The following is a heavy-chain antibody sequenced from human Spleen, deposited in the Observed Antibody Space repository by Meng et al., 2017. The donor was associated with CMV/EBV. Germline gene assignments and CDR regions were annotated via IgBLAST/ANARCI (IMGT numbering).Heavy chain of an antibody. Sequence: GESLKISCAASGFTFSSYGMHWVRQAPGKGLEWVAFIRYDGSNKYYADSVKGRFTISRDNSKNTLYLQMNSLRAEDTAVYYCANGLGEDAGDIVVVPAAIWVAEYFQHWGQGTLVTVSS. J-gene: IGHJ1*01. V-gene: IGHV3-30*02. D-gene: IGHD2-2*01. CDR1: GFTFSSYG. CDR3: ANGLGEDAGDIVVVPAAIWVAEYFQH. CDR2: IRYDGSNK.